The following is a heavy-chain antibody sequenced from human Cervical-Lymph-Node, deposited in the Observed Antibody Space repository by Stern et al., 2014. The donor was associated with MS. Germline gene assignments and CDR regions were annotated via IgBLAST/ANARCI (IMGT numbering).Heavy chain of an antibody. V-gene: IGHV3-30*18. J-gene: IGHJ6*02. D-gene: IGHD1-26*01. CDR3: AKDRERQNYYYGMDV. Sequence: VQLLESGGDVVQPGRPLRLSCAASGFTFSSYGMHWVRQDPGKGLEWVALISFDGSYKYYADSVKGRFTMSRDNSKNTLYLELNSLRAEDTAVYYCAKDRERQNYYYGMDVWGQGTTVTVSS. CDR2: ISFDGSYK. CDR1: GFTFSSYG.